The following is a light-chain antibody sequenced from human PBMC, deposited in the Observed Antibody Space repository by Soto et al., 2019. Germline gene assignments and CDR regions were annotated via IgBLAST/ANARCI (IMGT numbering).Light chain of an antibody. J-gene: IGKJ1*01. Sequence: SRVPQSTSSLSASVGDRITIPCRPHQGISFWLNWYQQKAGLAPKLLIYAASSLQSGVPSRFSGSGSGTDFTLTISSLQPEDFATYYCQQTYSTPPTFGQGTKVDIK. CDR2: AAS. V-gene: IGKV1-39*01. CDR1: QGISFW. CDR3: QQTYSTPPT.